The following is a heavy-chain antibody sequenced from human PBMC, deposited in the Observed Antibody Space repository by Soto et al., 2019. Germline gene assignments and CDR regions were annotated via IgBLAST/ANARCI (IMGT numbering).Heavy chain of an antibody. CDR1: GYTFTSYG. Sequence: QVQLVQSGAEVKKPGASVKVSCKASGYTFTSYGISWVRQAPGQGLEWMGWISAYNGNTNYAQKRQGRVTMTTDTSKSTAYMELRSLRSDDTAVYYCARYLNYYDSSGPQYYFDYWGQGTLVTVSS. CDR2: ISAYNGNT. D-gene: IGHD3-22*01. J-gene: IGHJ4*02. V-gene: IGHV1-18*01. CDR3: ARYLNYYDSSGPQYYFDY.